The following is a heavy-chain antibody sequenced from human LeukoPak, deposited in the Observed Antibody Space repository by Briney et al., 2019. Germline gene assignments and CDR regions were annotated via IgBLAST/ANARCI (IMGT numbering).Heavy chain of an antibody. CDR3: VRDSEDYDSSGYWSY. J-gene: IGHJ4*02. CDR2: INPSGGST. Sequence: GASVKVSCKASGYTFTSYYMHWVRQAPGQGLEWMGIINPSGGSTSYAQKFQGRVTMTRDMSTSTVYMELSSLRSEDTAVYYCVRDSEDYDSSGYWSYWGQGTLVTVSS. V-gene: IGHV1-46*01. CDR1: GYTFTSYY. D-gene: IGHD3-22*01.